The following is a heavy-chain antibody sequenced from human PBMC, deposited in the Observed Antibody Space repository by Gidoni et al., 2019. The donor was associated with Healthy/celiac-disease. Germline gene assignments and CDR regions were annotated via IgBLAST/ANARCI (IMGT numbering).Heavy chain of an antibody. V-gene: IGHV4-59*11. CDR2: IYYSGST. J-gene: IGHJ3*02. Sequence: QVQLQESGPGLVKPSETLSLTCTVSGGSISSHYWSWIRQPPGKGLEWIGYIYYSGSTNYNPSLKSRVTISVDTSKNQFSLKLSSVTAADTAVYYCARVSLAADAFDIWGQGTMVTVSS. D-gene: IGHD6-25*01. CDR1: GGSISSHY. CDR3: ARVSLAADAFDI.